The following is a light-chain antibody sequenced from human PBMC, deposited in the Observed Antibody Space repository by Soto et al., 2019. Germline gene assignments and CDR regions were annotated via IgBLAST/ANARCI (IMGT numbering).Light chain of an antibody. CDR3: QHYNSYSEA. V-gene: IGKV1-5*03. Sequence: DIQMTQSPSTLSGSVGDRVTITCRASQTIRSWLAWYQQNPGKAPKLLIYKASTLKSGVPSRFSGSGSGTEFTRTISSLQPDDFATYYCQHYNSYSEAFGQGTKVELK. CDR2: KAS. J-gene: IGKJ1*01. CDR1: QTIRSW.